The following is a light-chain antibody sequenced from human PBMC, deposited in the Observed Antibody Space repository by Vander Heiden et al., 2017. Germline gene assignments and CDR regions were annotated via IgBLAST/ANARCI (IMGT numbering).Light chain of an antibody. J-gene: IGKJ4*01. CDR2: GAS. V-gene: IGKV3-20*01. Sequence: EPVLTHSPGTRTWYPGDSATFPCRPHQIVSSSYLAWYQQKPGQAPRLLIYGASSRATGIPDRFSGSGSGTDFTLTISRLEPEDFAVYYCQQYGSSPLTFGGGTKVEIK. CDR3: QQYGSSPLT. CDR1: QIVSSSY.